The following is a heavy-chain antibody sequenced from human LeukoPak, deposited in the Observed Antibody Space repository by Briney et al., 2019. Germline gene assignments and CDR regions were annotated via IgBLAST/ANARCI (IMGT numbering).Heavy chain of an antibody. Sequence: PSKTLSLTCTVSGGSISSYYWSWIRQPPGKGLEWIGYIYYSGSTNYNPSLKSRVTISVDTSKNQFSLKLSSVTAADTAVYYCAVGNSYGAFDYWGQGTLVTVSS. V-gene: IGHV4-59*01. CDR2: IYYSGST. J-gene: IGHJ4*02. CDR1: GGSISSYY. CDR3: AVGNSYGAFDY. D-gene: IGHD5-18*01.